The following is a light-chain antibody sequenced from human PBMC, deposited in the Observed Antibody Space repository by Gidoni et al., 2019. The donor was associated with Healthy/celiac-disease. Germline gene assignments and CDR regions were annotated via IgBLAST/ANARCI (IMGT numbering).Light chain of an antibody. CDR2: SNN. J-gene: IGLJ2*01. V-gene: IGLV1-47*02. Sequence: QSVLTQPPSASGTPGQRGTISCSGSSSNIGSNYVHWYQHLPGTAPKLLIYSNNQRPSGVPDRFSGSKSGTSASLAISGLRSEDEADYYCAAWDDSLSGVVFGGGTKLTVL. CDR3: AAWDDSLSGVV. CDR1: SSNIGSNY.